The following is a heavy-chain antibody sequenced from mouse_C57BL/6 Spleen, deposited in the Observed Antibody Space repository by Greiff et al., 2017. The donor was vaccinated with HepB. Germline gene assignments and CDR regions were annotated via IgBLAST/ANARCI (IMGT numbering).Heavy chain of an antibody. CDR3: ARVGGTGFFDV. D-gene: IGHD2-14*01. V-gene: IGHV5-16*01. Sequence: EVKVVESEGGLVQPGSSMKLSCTASGFTFSDYYMAWVRQVPEKGLEWVANINYDGSSTYYLDSLKSRFIISRDNAKNILYLQMSSLKSEDTATYYCARVGGTGFFDVWGTGTTVTVSS. CDR1: GFTFSDYY. J-gene: IGHJ1*03. CDR2: INYDGSST.